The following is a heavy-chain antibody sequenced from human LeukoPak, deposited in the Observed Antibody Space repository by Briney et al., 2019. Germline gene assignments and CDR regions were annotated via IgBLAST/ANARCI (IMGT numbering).Heavy chain of an antibody. J-gene: IGHJ4*02. CDR1: GFTFTSYW. D-gene: IGHD1-7*01. Sequence: GGSLRLSCATSGFTFTSYWMHWVRQAPGKGLVWVSRINPDGSGPIYADSVKGRFTISRDNAKNTLYLQMNNLRDEDTAVYYCARPTTTLEYWGQGTLVTVSS. CDR2: INPDGSGP. V-gene: IGHV3-74*01. CDR3: ARPTTTLEY.